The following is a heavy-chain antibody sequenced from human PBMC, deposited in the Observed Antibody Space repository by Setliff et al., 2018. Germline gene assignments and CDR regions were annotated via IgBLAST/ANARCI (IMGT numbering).Heavy chain of an antibody. J-gene: IGHJ5*02. CDR3: ARDRSRGPNYFDP. D-gene: IGHD1-7*01. V-gene: IGHV1-18*01. CDR1: DYTFTSYG. CDR2: ISGYDGSS. Sequence: GASVKVSCKASDYTFTSYGITWVRQAPGQGLEWIGWISGYDGSSNHVQKLQGRVIMTTDTSTNTAYMELRSLTSDDTAVYYCARDRSRGPNYFDPWGQGTQVTVSS.